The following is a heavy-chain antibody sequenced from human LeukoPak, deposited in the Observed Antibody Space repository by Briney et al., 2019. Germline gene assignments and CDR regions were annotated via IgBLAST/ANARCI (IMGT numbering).Heavy chain of an antibody. J-gene: IGHJ4*02. Sequence: GASVKVSCKASGGTFSSYAISWVRQAPGQGLEWMGRIIPILGIANYAQKFQGRVTITADKSTSTAYMELSSLRSEETAVYYCARDRGILTGYQPVYYFDYWGQGTLVTVSS. D-gene: IGHD3-9*01. CDR3: ARDRGILTGYQPVYYFDY. V-gene: IGHV1-69*04. CDR1: GGTFSSYA. CDR2: IIPILGIA.